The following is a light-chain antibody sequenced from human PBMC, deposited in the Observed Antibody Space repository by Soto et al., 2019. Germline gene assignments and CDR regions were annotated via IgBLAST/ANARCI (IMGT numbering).Light chain of an antibody. CDR2: EVT. CDR1: RSDIGGDNY. Sequence: QSALIQPPSASGSPGQSVTIPCTGPRSDIGGDNYVSWYHQQPGKAPKLIIYEVTERPSGVPGRFSASKSGDTASLTVTGLQAEDEGEYYCSSFAGSNTYIVFGGGTKVTVL. J-gene: IGLJ2*01. CDR3: SSFAGSNTYIV. V-gene: IGLV2-8*01.